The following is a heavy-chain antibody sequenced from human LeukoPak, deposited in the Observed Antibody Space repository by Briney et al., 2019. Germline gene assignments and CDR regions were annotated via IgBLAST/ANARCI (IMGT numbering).Heavy chain of an antibody. CDR1: GGSISSSSYY. J-gene: IGHJ4*02. D-gene: IGHD4-17*01. V-gene: IGHV4-39*07. CDR3: ARVCGDRLFYFDY. CDR2: IYYSGSI. Sequence: PSETLSLTCTVSGGSISSSSYYWGWIRQPPGKGLEWIGSIYYSGSIYYNPSLKSRVTISVDTSKNQFSLKLSSVTAADTAVYYCARVCGDRLFYFDYWGQGTLVTVSS.